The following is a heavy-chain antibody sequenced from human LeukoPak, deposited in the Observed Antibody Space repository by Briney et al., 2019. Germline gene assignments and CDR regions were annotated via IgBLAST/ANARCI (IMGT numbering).Heavy chain of an antibody. V-gene: IGHV3-30-3*01. J-gene: IGHJ4*02. Sequence: PGGSLRLSCAASGFTFSSYAMHWVRQAPGKGLEWVAVISYDGSNKYYADSVKGRFTTSRDNSKNTLYLQMNSLRAEDTAVYYCARDTSYGDYPSPFDYWGQGTLVTVSS. CDR1: GFTFSSYA. D-gene: IGHD4-17*01. CDR3: ARDTSYGDYPSPFDY. CDR2: ISYDGSNK.